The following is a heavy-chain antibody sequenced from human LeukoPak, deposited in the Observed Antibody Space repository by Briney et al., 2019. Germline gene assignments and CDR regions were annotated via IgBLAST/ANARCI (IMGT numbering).Heavy chain of an antibody. D-gene: IGHD3-10*01. CDR1: GYTFTVYY. J-gene: IGHJ6*02. V-gene: IGHV1-2*02. Sequence: ASVKVSCKASGYTFTVYYMHWVRQAPGQGLESMGWINPDSGDTNYEQKFQGRVTMTRDTSIGTAYMELSRLRSDDTALYYCARGAGSGSLAYDYGMDVWGQGTTATVSS. CDR2: INPDSGDT. CDR3: ARGAGSGSLAYDYGMDV.